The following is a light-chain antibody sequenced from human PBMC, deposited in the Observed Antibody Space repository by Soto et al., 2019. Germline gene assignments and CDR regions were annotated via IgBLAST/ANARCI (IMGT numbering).Light chain of an antibody. Sequence: EIMLTQSPGTLSSSPGERASLSCRASQSVSSSYLAWYQQKPGQAPRLLIYGASSRATGIPDRFSGSGSGTEFTLTISRLELEDFAVYYCQQYAGSPPRTFGQGTKVEIK. CDR1: QSVSSSY. CDR2: GAS. V-gene: IGKV3-20*01. CDR3: QQYAGSPPRT. J-gene: IGKJ1*01.